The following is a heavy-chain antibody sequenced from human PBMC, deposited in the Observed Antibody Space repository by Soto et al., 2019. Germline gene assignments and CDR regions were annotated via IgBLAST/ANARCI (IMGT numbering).Heavy chain of an antibody. J-gene: IGHJ3*02. CDR3: ARVWFGDSAFEI. CDR1: GFTFSSYG. D-gene: IGHD3-10*01. V-gene: IGHV3-33*01. Sequence: PGGSLRLSCAASGFTFSSYGMHWVRQAPGKGLEWVAVIWYDGSNKYYADSVKGRFTISRDNSKNTLYLQMNSLRAEDTAVYYCARVWFGDSAFEIWGQGTMVTVSS. CDR2: IWYDGSNK.